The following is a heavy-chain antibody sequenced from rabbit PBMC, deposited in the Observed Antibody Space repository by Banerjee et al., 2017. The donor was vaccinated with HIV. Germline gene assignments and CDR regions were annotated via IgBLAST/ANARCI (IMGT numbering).Heavy chain of an antibody. J-gene: IGHJ4*01. CDR3: ARDLAGVIGWNFSL. CDR1: GVDLSTYYS. CDR2: IDAGRSGNT. V-gene: IGHV1S45*01. D-gene: IGHD4-1*01. Sequence: QQQLEESGGGLVKPGGTLTLTCKASGVDLSTYYSICWVRQAPGKGLEWIACIDAGRSGNTYYASWAKGRFTISKTSSTTVTLQMTSLTAADTATYLCARDLAGVIGWNFSLWGPGTLVTVS.